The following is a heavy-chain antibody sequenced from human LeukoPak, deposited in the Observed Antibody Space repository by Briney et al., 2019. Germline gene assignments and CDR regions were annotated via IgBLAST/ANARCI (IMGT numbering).Heavy chain of an antibody. CDR2: IQSSGTT. Sequence: SETLSLTCTVSGDSVSNGNYYWNWIRQHPAKGLEWLAFIQSSGTTRYNPSLKSRLIVSLDTSKNQSSLKLTAVTAADTAVYYCAGGGDSRKAGYWGRGTLITVSS. D-gene: IGHD2-21*01. V-gene: IGHV4-31*03. CDR1: GDSVSNGNYY. J-gene: IGHJ4*02. CDR3: AGGGDSRKAGY.